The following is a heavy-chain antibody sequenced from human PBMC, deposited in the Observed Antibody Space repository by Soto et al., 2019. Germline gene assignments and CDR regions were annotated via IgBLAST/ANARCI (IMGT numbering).Heavy chain of an antibody. J-gene: IGHJ4*02. Sequence: GGSLRLSCEVSGFRFDDYGMHWVRQAPGKGLEWIAGISRDSRSISYGASMKGRFTISRDNAKNSLYLQLNSLRADDTAFYYCVKDALTTAAYYFDYWGQGALVTVSS. CDR3: VKDALTTAAYYFDY. D-gene: IGHD4-17*01. CDR2: ISRDSRSI. V-gene: IGHV3-9*01. CDR1: GFRFDDYG.